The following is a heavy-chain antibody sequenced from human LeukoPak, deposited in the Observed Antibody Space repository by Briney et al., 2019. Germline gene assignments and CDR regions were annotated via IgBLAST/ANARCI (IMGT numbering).Heavy chain of an antibody. Sequence: ASVKVSCKASGYIFTSYYIHWVRQAPGQVLEWMGIITPGGDSPTYAQNFQGRVTITADKSTSTAYMELSSLRSEDTAVYYCARDPSQCLVPGYFDYWGQRTLVTVSS. CDR2: ITPGGDSP. V-gene: IGHV1-46*01. J-gene: IGHJ4*02. D-gene: IGHD6-19*01. CDR1: GYIFTSYY. CDR3: ARDPSQCLVPGYFDY.